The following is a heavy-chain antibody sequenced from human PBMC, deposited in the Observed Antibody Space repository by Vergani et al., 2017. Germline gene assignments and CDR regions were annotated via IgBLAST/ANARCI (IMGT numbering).Heavy chain of an antibody. J-gene: IGHJ4*02. V-gene: IGHV3-23*01. D-gene: IGHD1-26*01. CDR3: ARDRGSYFDY. CDR1: GFTFSSNA. CDR2: ISGSGDST. Sequence: EVQLLESGGGLVQPGGSLRLSCAASGFTFSSNAMSWVRQAPGKGLEWVSGISGSGDSTYYADSVKGRFTISRDNSKNTLYLQMNSLRAEDTAVYYCARDRGSYFDYWGQGTLVTVSS.